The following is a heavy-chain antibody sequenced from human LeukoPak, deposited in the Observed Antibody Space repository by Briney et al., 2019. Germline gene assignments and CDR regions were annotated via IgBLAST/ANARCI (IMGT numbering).Heavy chain of an antibody. V-gene: IGHV4-39*07. J-gene: IGHJ4*02. CDR2: IYYSGST. CDR1: GGSISSSSYY. D-gene: IGHD2-2*01. Sequence: SETLSLTCTVSGGSISSSSYYWGWIRQPPGKGLEWIGSIYYSGSTYYNPSLKSRVTISVDTSKNQFSLKLSSVTAADTAVYYCASDQGGYCSSTSCHAPFDYWGQGTLVTVSS. CDR3: ASDQGGYCSSTSCHAPFDY.